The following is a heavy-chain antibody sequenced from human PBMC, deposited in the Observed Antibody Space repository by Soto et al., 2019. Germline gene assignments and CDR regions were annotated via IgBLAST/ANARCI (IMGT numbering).Heavy chain of an antibody. V-gene: IGHV2-5*02. CDR3: VYQEWNNNDFCYDH. D-gene: IGHD1-1*01. CDR1: GFSLRTSGVA. Sequence: ITLKESGPELVQPTQTLTLTCTFSGFSLRTSGVAVGWIRQPPGKALEWLSLIYWDDDKRYSPSLKSRLTIAKDTAKNQEVLMMTNIDPVDTATYYGVYQEWNNNDFCYDHRGRGTQVTVAS. J-gene: IGHJ2*01. CDR2: IYWDDDK.